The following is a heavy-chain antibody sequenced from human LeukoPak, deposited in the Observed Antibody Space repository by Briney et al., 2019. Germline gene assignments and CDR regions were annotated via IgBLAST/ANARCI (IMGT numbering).Heavy chain of an antibody. Sequence: PSETLSLTCTVSGGSISGYYWSWIRQPPGMPLEWIGYMCYSGNTNYNPSLKSRVTISGDTSKSQFSLKLRFVPAADTAVYYCARAGYDFWSGYRGPDYFDLWGQGTLVTVSS. V-gene: IGHV4-59*01. D-gene: IGHD3-3*01. CDR3: ARAGYDFWSGYRGPDYFDL. J-gene: IGHJ4*02. CDR1: GGSISGYY. CDR2: MCYSGNT.